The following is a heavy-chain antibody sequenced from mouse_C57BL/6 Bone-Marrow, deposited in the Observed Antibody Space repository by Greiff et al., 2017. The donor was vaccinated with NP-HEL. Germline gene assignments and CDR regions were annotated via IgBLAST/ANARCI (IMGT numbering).Heavy chain of an antibody. CDR1: GFTFSNYW. CDR2: IRLKSDNYAT. D-gene: IGHD2-1*01. V-gene: IGHV6-3*01. J-gene: IGHJ3*01. Sequence: EVMLVESGGGLVQPGGSMKLSCVASGFTFSNYWMNWVRQSPEKGLEWGAQIRLKSDNYATHYAESVKGRFTISRDDSKSSVYLQMNNLRAEDTGIYYCTDIYYYNFAYWGQGTLVTVSA. CDR3: TDIYYYNFAY.